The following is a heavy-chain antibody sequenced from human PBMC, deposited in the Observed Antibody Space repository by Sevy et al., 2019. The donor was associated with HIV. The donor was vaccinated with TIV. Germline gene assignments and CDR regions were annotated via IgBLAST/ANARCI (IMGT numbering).Heavy chain of an antibody. CDR2: ISSSGTII. Sequence: GGSLRLSCAASGLNVSDYFMSWIRQAPGKRPEWVSYISSSGTIIYYADSVKGRFTISRDNAKNSLYLQMNSLIAEDTAIYYCARDLASGSFFSLYFDYWGQGTLVTVSS. D-gene: IGHD3-10*01. CDR3: ARDLASGSFFSLYFDY. CDR1: GLNVSDYF. V-gene: IGHV3-11*01. J-gene: IGHJ4*02.